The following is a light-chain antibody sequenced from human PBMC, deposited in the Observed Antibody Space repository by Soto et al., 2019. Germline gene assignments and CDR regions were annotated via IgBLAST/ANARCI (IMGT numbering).Light chain of an antibody. CDR3: QQYLDWPLT. J-gene: IGKJ4*01. Sequence: EIVLTQSPGILSLSPGERATLSCRASQRVSSSYLAWYQQKPGQAPRLLMYGASSRATGTPDRFSGSGSGTDFTLTISSLQPEDSAVYYCQQYLDWPLTFGGGTKVEI. CDR2: GAS. V-gene: IGKV3-20*01. CDR1: QRVSSSY.